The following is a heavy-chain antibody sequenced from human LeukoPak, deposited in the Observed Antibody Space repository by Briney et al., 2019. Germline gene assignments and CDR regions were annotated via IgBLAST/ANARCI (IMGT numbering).Heavy chain of an antibody. CDR3: ARDRDYGDYNTQDLFVY. V-gene: IGHV1-18*01. CDR1: GYTFTNCG. CDR2: ISAYNGNT. J-gene: IGHJ4*02. D-gene: IGHD4-17*01. Sequence: ASVKVSCKASGYTFTNCGISWVRQAPGQGLEWRGGISAYNGNTNYAQRLQGRVTMTTDTSTRTAHLELRRLRSDDTAVYYCARDRDYGDYNTQDLFVYWGQGTLVTVSS.